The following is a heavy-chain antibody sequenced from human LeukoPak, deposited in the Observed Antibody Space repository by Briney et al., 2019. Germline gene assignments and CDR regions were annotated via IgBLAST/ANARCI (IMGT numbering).Heavy chain of an antibody. Sequence: PSETLSLTCAVYGGSFSGYYWSWIRQPPGKGLEWIGEINHSGSTNYSPSLKSRVTISVDTSKNQFSLKLSSVTAADTAVYYCALAAAGTRGGIDYWGQGTLVTVSS. CDR3: ALAAAGTRGGIDY. V-gene: IGHV4-34*01. J-gene: IGHJ4*02. CDR1: GGSFSGYY. CDR2: INHSGST. D-gene: IGHD6-13*01.